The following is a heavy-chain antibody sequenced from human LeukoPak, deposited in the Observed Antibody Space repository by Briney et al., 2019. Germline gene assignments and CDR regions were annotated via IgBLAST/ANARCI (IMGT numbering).Heavy chain of an antibody. J-gene: IGHJ6*02. CDR3: ARTARGAAFGEPYYYGMDV. V-gene: IGHV3-30-3*01. Sequence: GRSLRLSCAASGFTFSSYAMHWVRQAPGKGLEWVAIISYDGSNKYYADSVKGRFTISRDNSKNTLYLQMNSLRAEDTAVYYCARTARGAAFGEPYYYGMDVWGQGTTVTVSS. D-gene: IGHD3-10*01. CDR2: ISYDGSNK. CDR1: GFTFSSYA.